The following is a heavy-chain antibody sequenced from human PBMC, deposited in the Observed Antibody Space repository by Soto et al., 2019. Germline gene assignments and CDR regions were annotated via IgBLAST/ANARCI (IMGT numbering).Heavy chain of an antibody. D-gene: IGHD3-10*01. CDR2: IIPIFGTA. CDR3: ARGGPMVRGVIAAFDI. J-gene: IGHJ3*02. V-gene: IGHV1-69*13. CDR1: GGTFSIYS. Sequence: SVKVSCKASGGTFSIYSISWVRQAPGQGLEWMGGIIPIFGTANYAQKFQGRVTITADESTSTAYMELSSLRSEDTAVYYCARGGPMVRGVIAAFDIWGQGTMVTVSS.